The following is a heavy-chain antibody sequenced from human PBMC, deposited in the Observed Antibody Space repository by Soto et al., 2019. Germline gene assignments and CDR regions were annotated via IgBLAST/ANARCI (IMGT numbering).Heavy chain of an antibody. V-gene: IGHV1-2*02. D-gene: IGHD3-10*01. CDR1: GYTFTGHY. CDR3: ARDLCPLGSGSACPIYCLDL. J-gene: IGHJ6*02. Sequence: ASVKVSCKASGYTFTGHYMHWVRQVSGKGLEYLGWLKSDNGGAYFAPKFQGRVTFTRDTSTTTVYMELSGLRSDDTAVYFCARDLCPLGSGSACPIYCLDLWGQGTTVTVSS. CDR2: LKSDNGGA.